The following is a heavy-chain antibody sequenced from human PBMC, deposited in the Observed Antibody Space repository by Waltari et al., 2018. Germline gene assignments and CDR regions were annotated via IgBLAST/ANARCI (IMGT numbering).Heavy chain of an antibody. D-gene: IGHD5-12*01. J-gene: IGHJ4*02. CDR2: ISHDGSNK. CDR3: VKYSGFDYFFDY. Sequence: QFQLVESGGGVVQPGRSLRFSCAASGFIFGNCNMHWVRQTPGQGLQWVTAISHDGSNKDYADSVKSRFTVSRDNSNNTLYLQINSLRADDTGIYFCVKYSGFDYFFDYWGQGTLVTVSS. CDR1: GFIFGNCN. V-gene: IGHV3-30*18.